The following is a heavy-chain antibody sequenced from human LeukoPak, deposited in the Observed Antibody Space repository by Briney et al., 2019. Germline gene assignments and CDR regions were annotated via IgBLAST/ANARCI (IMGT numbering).Heavy chain of an antibody. CDR1: GFTFDDYG. J-gene: IGHJ6*04. D-gene: IGHD3-10*02. Sequence: PGGSLRLSCVASGFTFDDYGISWVRQAPGKGLEWVSRIHWNSGSTRYVDSVKGRFTISRDNAKNSLYLQMNSLRAEDTAVYYCAELGITMIGGVWGKGTTVTISS. CDR2: IHWNSGST. CDR3: AELGITMIGGV. V-gene: IGHV3-20*04.